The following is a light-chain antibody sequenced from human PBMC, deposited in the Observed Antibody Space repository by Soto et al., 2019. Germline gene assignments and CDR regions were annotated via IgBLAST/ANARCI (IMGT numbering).Light chain of an antibody. Sequence: EIVLTHSPATLSLSPVERATLACRASQSVSSYLACYQQQPGQAPRLLIYDASNRATGIPARFSASGSGTDFTPTISRLEPEDFAVYYCQPRSNWPITFAQGTRLEIK. CDR2: DAS. J-gene: IGKJ5*01. V-gene: IGKV3-11*01. CDR1: QSVSSY. CDR3: QPRSNWPIT.